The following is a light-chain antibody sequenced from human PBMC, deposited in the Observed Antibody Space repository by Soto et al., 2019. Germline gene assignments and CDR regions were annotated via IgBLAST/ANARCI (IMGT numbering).Light chain of an antibody. CDR3: SSYTNAATVV. CDR2: NVN. J-gene: IGLJ3*02. V-gene: IGLV2-14*03. Sequence: QSALTQVASVSGSPGQSITLSCTGTSSDDGGRDFVSWYQQHPGKAPKLIIYNVNYRPSGVSERFTGSKSGNTASLTISGLQADDEADYYCSSYTNAATVVFGGGTKLTVL. CDR1: SSDDGGRDF.